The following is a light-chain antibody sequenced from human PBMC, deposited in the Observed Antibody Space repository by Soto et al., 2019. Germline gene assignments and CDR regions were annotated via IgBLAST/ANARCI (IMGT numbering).Light chain of an antibody. J-gene: IGKJ1*01. Sequence: EIMLTQSPVTLSVSPGERATLSCRASQSVRSKLAWYQQKPGQAPSLLIYGASNRATGIPDRFSGSGSGTDFTLTISRLEPEDFAVYYCQQYGSSGTFGQGTKVEIK. CDR2: GAS. V-gene: IGKV3-20*01. CDR3: QQYGSSGT. CDR1: QSVRSK.